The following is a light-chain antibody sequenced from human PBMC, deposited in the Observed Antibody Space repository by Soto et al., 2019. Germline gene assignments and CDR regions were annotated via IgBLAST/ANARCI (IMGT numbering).Light chain of an antibody. V-gene: IGLV1-40*01. CDR1: SSNIGAGYD. CDR2: GNS. Sequence: QLVLTQPPSVSGAPGQRVTISCTGSSSNIGAGYDVHWYQQLPGTAPKLLIYGNSNRPSGVPDRFSGSKSGNSASLAITWLQAEDEADYYCQSYDSSLSGYVFGTGTKLTVL. J-gene: IGLJ1*01. CDR3: QSYDSSLSGYV.